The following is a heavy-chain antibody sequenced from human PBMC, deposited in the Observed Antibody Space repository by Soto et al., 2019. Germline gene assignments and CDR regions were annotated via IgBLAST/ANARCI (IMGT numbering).Heavy chain of an antibody. V-gene: IGHV4-39*01. CDR3: IRDFGDFLIDH. Sequence: QLQLQESGPGLVKPSETLSLTCTVSGGSIPSGSYYWGWIRQPPGKGLEWIGTMHSGGSTCYNPSLTSRVRISRDTSRNEFSLNLTSVTAAETAVYYCIRDFGDFLIDHWGQGTLVTVSS. D-gene: IGHD4-17*01. CDR1: GGSIPSGSYY. J-gene: IGHJ4*02. CDR2: MHSGGST.